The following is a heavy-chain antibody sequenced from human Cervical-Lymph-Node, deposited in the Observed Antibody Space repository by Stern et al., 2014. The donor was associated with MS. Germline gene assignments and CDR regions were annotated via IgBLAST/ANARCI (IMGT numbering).Heavy chain of an antibody. Sequence: PLVQSGAEVKSPGASVKVSCKASGYTFTSYYIHWVRQAPGQGLVWLGIINPSGGSVTYAQRFQGRVIMTRDTSTSTVYMELNSLRSDDTAMYFCARDSMGHKVPPYYVDYWGQGTLVTVSS. V-gene: IGHV1-46*01. CDR1: GYTFTSYY. D-gene: IGHD2-21*01. CDR3: ARDSMGHKVPPYYVDY. J-gene: IGHJ4*02. CDR2: INPSGGSV.